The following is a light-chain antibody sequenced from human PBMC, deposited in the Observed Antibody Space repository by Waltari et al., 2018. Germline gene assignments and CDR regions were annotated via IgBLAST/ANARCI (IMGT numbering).Light chain of an antibody. J-gene: IGLJ2*01. CDR3: QTWGTGIFWT. CDR1: SAHSHFA. V-gene: IGLV4-69*02. Sequence: QVSLTQSPSASASLGASVKLTCTLNSAHSHFAIASPQLQPVKGPRFLMTLNSDGSYIQGDGIPDRFSGSSSGAERYLIISSLQFEDEADYYCQTWGTGIFWTFGGGTKLTVL. CDR2: LNSDGSY.